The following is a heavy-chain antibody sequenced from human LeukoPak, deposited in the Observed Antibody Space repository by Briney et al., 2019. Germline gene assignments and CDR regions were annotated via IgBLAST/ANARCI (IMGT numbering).Heavy chain of an antibody. CDR3: ATHYDFWSGYLDY. CDR2: IIPIFGTA. D-gene: IGHD3-3*01. V-gene: IGHV1-69*05. J-gene: IGHJ4*02. Sequence: RASVKVSCKASGGTFSSYAISWVRQAPGQGLEWMGGIIPIFGTANYAQKFQGRVTITTDESTSTAYMELSSLKSEDTAVYYCATHYDFWSGYLDYWGQGTLVTASS. CDR1: GGTFSSYA.